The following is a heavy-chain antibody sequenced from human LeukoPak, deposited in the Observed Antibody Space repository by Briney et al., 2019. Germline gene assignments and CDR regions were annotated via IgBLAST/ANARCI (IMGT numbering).Heavy chain of an antibody. Sequence: SETLSLTCAVYGASFSDRYWTWIRQPPGKGLEWIGEIDQSRSTKCDPSLKGRVTISLDTSKNQFSLDLTSVTAADTAIYYCAASSQLGSYNWFDPWGQGTPVTVSS. D-gene: IGHD1-1*01. CDR3: AASSQLGSYNWFDP. J-gene: IGHJ5*02. V-gene: IGHV4-34*01. CDR1: GASFSDRY. CDR2: IDQSRST.